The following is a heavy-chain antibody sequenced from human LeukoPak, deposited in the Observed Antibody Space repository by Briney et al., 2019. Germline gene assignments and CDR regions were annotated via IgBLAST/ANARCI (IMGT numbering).Heavy chain of an antibody. J-gene: IGHJ5*02. CDR3: ARRKVFGGSYGSNWFDP. Sequence: PSETLSLTCTASGGSISSYYWSWIRQPPGKGLEGIGYIYHSGSTNYNPSLKSRVTISVDTSKNQFSLKLSSVTAADTAVYYWARRKVFGGSYGSNWFDPWGQGTLVTVSS. D-gene: IGHD1-26*01. CDR2: IYHSGST. V-gene: IGHV4-59*08. CDR1: GGSISSYY.